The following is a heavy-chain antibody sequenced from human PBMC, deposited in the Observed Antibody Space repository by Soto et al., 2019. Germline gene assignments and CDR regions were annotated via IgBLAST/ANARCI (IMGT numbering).Heavy chain of an antibody. CDR2: IYYSVST. V-gene: IGHV4-59*01. J-gene: IGHJ6*02. CDR1: SGSISSYY. Sequence: XEALSLTCTVSSGSISSYYWSWIRQPPGKGLEWIGYIYYSVSTNYNPSLKSRVTISVDTSKNQFSLKLSSVTAADTAVYYCARVSPWDYDFWSGYYKDYYYYGMDVWGQGTTVTVSS. CDR3: ARVSPWDYDFWSGYYKDYYYYGMDV. D-gene: IGHD3-3*01.